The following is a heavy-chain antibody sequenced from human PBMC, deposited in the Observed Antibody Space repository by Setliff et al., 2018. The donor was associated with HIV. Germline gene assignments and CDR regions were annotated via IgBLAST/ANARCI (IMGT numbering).Heavy chain of an antibody. D-gene: IGHD5-12*01. V-gene: IGHV1-69*05. CDR1: GYTLTELS. CDR3: ARTSGDAYNYEGAFDV. J-gene: IGHJ3*01. CDR2: IIPIFKSA. Sequence: SVKVSCKTSGYTLTELSIHWVRQAPGQGLEWMGGIIPIFKSADYAQKFQGRVTITTDESTSTAYMDLSSLKSEDTAIYYCARTSGDAYNYEGAFDVWGQGTLVTVSS.